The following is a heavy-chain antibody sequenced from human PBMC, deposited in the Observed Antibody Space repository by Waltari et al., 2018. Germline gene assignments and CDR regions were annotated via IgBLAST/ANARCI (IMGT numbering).Heavy chain of an antibody. Sequence: GESGAEVKKPGASVKVSCKASGYTFTSYGISWVRQAPGQGLEWMGWISAYNGNTNYAQKLQGRVTMTTDTSTSTAYMELRSLRSDDTAVYYCARVPHRILLWFGVDWGQGTLVTVSS. CDR1: GYTFTSYG. CDR3: ARVPHRILLWFGVD. D-gene: IGHD3-10*01. CDR2: ISAYNGNT. J-gene: IGHJ4*02. V-gene: IGHV1-18*01.